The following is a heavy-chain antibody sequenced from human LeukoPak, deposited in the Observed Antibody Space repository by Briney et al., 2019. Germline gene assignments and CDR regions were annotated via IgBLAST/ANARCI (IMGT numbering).Heavy chain of an antibody. CDR2: IYYSGST. CDR1: GGSMSSYY. D-gene: IGHD5-24*01. Sequence: SETLSLTCTVSGGSMSSYYWSWIRQPPGKGLEWIAHIYYSGSTNYNPSLKSRVTILVDTSKNQFSLKLSSVTAADTAVYYCARRKWLQPIDYWGQGTLVTVSS. V-gene: IGHV4-59*08. J-gene: IGHJ4*02. CDR3: ARRKWLQPIDY.